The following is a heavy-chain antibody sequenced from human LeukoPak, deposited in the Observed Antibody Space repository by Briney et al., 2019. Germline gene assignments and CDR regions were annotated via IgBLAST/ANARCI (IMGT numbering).Heavy chain of an antibody. J-gene: IGHJ4*02. CDR3: AREPVYDFWSGYLREAYHYDSSGYAY. CDR2: IYYSGTT. D-gene: IGHD3-22*01. CDR1: GGSISSSTYY. Sequence: SETLSLTCTVSGGSISSSTYYWAWVRQPPGKGLEWIASIYYSGTTYYNPSLKSRVTISVDTSRNQFSLNLSSVTAADTAVYYCAREPVYDFWSGYLREAYHYDSSGYAYWGQGTLVTVSS. V-gene: IGHV4-39*07.